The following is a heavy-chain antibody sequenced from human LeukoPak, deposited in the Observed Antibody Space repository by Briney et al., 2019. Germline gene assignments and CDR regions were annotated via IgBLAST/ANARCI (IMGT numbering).Heavy chain of an antibody. CDR3: ARGVSSTSLDY. Sequence: PSETLSLTCTVSGGSISSSSYYWSWIRQPPGKGLEWIGEINHSGSTNYNPSLKSRVTISVDTSKNQFSLKLSSVTAADTAVYYCARGVSSTSLDYWGQGTLVTVSS. J-gene: IGHJ4*02. CDR1: GGSISSSSYY. CDR2: INHSGST. D-gene: IGHD2-2*01. V-gene: IGHV4-39*07.